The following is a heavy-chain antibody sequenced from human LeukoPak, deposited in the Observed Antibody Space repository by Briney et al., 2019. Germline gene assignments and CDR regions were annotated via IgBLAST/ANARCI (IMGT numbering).Heavy chain of an antibody. CDR1: GFTFGNYA. V-gene: IGHV3-23*01. Sequence: GGSLRLSCAASGFTFGNYAMNWVRQAPGRGLEWVSGYSGSGGTTYYADSVKGRFTISRDNSKNTLYLQMNSLRVEDTAVYYCANGNRCTSPNCLGYYYFYMDVWGKGTTVTLSS. D-gene: IGHD2-2*01. CDR2: YSGSGGTT. J-gene: IGHJ6*03. CDR3: ANGNRCTSPNCLGYYYFYMDV.